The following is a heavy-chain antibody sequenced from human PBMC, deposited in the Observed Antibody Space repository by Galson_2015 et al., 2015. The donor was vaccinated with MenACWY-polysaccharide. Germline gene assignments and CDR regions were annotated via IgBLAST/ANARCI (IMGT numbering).Heavy chain of an antibody. CDR2: MNPNSGNT. CDR1: GYTFSSYD. Sequence: SVKVSCKASGYTFSSYDINWVRQATGQRLEWMGWMNPNSGNTGHAQKFQGRVTMTRNTSISTAYMELSSLTSEDTAVYYCARGRRDTAVAAPAAVLLDYWGQGIPVTVSS. J-gene: IGHJ4*02. CDR3: ARGRRDTAVAAPAAVLLDY. D-gene: IGHD6-19*01. V-gene: IGHV1-8*01.